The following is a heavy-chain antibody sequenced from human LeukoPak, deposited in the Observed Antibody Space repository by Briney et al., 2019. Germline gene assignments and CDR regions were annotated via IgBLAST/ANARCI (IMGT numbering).Heavy chain of an antibody. J-gene: IGHJ4*02. Sequence: SETLSLTCTVSGGSISSSSCYWGWIRQPPGKGLEWIGSIYYSGSTYYNPSLKSRVTISVDTSKNQFSLRLSSVTAADTAVYYCARHLGQWLDYLDYWGQGALVTVSS. D-gene: IGHD6-19*01. V-gene: IGHV4-39*01. CDR1: GGSISSSSCY. CDR2: IYYSGST. CDR3: ARHLGQWLDYLDY.